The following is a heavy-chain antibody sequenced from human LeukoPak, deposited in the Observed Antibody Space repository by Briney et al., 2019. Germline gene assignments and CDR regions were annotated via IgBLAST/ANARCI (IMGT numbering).Heavy chain of an antibody. Sequence: GGSLRLSCAASGFTFSSYSMNWVRQAPGKGLEWVSSISSSSSYIYYADSVKGRFTISRDNAKNSLYLQMNSLRAEDTAVYYCAKERSGYSGYDYPYFDYWGQGTLVTVSS. CDR2: ISSSSSYI. CDR3: AKERSGYSGYDYPYFDY. CDR1: GFTFSSYS. D-gene: IGHD5-12*01. V-gene: IGHV3-21*01. J-gene: IGHJ4*02.